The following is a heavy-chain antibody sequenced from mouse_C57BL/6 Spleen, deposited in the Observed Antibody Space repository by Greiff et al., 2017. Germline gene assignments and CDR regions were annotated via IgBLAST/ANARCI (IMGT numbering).Heavy chain of an antibody. J-gene: IGHJ4*01. D-gene: IGHD1-1*01. V-gene: IGHV5-9-1*02. CDR2: ISSGGDYI. CDR3: TRDRDYYGSSGAMDY. Sequence: DVQLQESGEGLVKPGGSLKLSCAASGFTFSSYAMSWVRQTPEKRLEWVAYISSGGDYIYYADTVKGRFTISRDNARNTLYLQMSSLKSEDTAMYYCTRDRDYYGSSGAMDYWGQGTSVTVSS. CDR1: GFTFSSYA.